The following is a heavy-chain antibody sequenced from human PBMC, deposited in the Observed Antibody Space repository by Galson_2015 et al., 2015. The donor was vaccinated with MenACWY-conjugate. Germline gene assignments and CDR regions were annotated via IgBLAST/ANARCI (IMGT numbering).Heavy chain of an antibody. V-gene: IGHV3-48*04. CDR1: GFTLMSYN. Sequence: SLRLSCAASGFTLMSYNMNWVHQAPGKGLEWISFIGNSGSPIYYADSVKGRFTISRDNAKNSLFLHMNSLRAEDTAVYYCARGTYRSGSSIWGQGTLVTVSS. D-gene: IGHD6-19*01. CDR2: IGNSGSPI. J-gene: IGHJ4*02. CDR3: ARGTYRSGSSI.